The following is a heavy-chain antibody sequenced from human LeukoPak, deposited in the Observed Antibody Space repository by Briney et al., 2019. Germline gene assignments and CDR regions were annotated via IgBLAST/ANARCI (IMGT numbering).Heavy chain of an antibody. CDR1: GYTFTSYD. CDR3: ATTYPFYDILTGPHDAFDI. CDR2: MNPNSGNT. Sequence: ASVKVSCKASGYTFTSYDINWVRQATGQGLEWMGWMNPNSGNTGYAQKFQGRVTMTEDTSTDTAYMELSSLRSEDTAVYYCATTYPFYDILTGPHDAFDIWRQGTMVTVSS. D-gene: IGHD3-9*01. V-gene: IGHV1-8*01. J-gene: IGHJ3*02.